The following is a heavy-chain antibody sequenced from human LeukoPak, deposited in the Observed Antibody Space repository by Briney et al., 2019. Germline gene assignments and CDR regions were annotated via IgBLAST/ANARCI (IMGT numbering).Heavy chain of an antibody. Sequence: GGSLTLSCPASRFTFSKYDMYWLRQAPAKGVDGVSYICKCGWTRHYPHSLQGRLTLPRDNAQHALYLQTNGLRAEHPAVYYCSREHYHTTGDPWGQGALVSVSS. J-gene: IGHJ5*02. V-gene: IGHV3-48*03. D-gene: IGHD4-11*01. CDR1: RFTFSKYD. CDR2: ICKCGWTR. CDR3: SREHYHTTGDP.